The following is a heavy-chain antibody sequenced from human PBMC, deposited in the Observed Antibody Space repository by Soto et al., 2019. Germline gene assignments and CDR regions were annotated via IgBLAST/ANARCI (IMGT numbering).Heavy chain of an antibody. V-gene: IGHV4-39*01. CDR1: GGSISSSSYY. J-gene: IGHJ4*02. CDR2: IYYSGST. Sequence: ASETLSLTCTVSGGSISSSSYYWGWIRQPPGKGLEWIGSIYYSGSTYYNPSLKSRVTISVDTSKNQFSLKLSSVTAADTAVYYCAISYNWNLEEEPETFDYWGQGTLVTVSS. D-gene: IGHD1-1*01. CDR3: AISYNWNLEEEPETFDY.